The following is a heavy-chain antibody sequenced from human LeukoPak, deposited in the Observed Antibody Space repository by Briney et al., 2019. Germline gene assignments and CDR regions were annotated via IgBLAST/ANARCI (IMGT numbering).Heavy chain of an antibody. CDR2: IKSDGST. Sequence: GGSRRLSCAASGFTFSSYWMHWVRQAPGKGLVWVSRIKSDGSTRYADSVKGRFTISRDNAKNTVSLQMTSLRAEDTGVYYCARAPSEIGGYYPEYFRHWGQGTLVIVSS. J-gene: IGHJ1*01. V-gene: IGHV3-74*01. D-gene: IGHD3-22*01. CDR1: GFTFSSYW. CDR3: ARAPSEIGGYYPEYFRH.